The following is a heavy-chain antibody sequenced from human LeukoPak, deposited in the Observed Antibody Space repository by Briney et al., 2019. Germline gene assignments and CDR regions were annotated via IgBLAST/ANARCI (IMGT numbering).Heavy chain of an antibody. Sequence: PGGSLRLSCAATGFTVSSNYMSWVRQAPGKGLEWVSDIYSDGDTYYSDSLKDRLTISRDNSKNTLYLQMNSLRAEDTAVYYCARAAKVLHYFDWPKEGSLFEHWGQGTLVTVSS. CDR3: ARAAKVLHYFDWPKEGSLFEH. CDR2: IYSDGDT. J-gene: IGHJ4*02. D-gene: IGHD3-9*01. CDR1: GFTVSSNY. V-gene: IGHV3-53*01.